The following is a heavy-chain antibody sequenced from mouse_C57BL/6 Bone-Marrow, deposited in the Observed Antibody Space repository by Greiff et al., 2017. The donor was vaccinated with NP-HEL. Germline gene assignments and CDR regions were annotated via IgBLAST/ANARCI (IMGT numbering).Heavy chain of an antibody. CDR2: IDPSDSYT. CDR3: ASVSTMVGWFAY. D-gene: IGHD2-2*01. CDR1: GYTFTSYW. Sequence: VQLQQPGAELVRPGTSVKLSCKASGYTFTSYWMHWVKQRPGQGLEWIGVIDPSDSYTNYNQKFKGKATLTVDTSSSTAYMQLSSLTSEDSAVYSCASVSTMVGWFAYWGQGTLVTVSA. J-gene: IGHJ3*01. V-gene: IGHV1-59*01.